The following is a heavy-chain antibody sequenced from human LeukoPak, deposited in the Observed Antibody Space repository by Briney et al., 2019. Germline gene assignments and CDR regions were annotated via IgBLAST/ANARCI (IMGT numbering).Heavy chain of an antibody. CDR1: GFTFSNAW. D-gene: IGHD1-26*01. J-gene: IGHJ4*02. CDR3: ATELRWELQNDLNS. V-gene: IGHV3-15*01. CDR2: IKSKTDGGTT. Sequence: PGGSLRLSCAASGFTFSNAWMGWVRQAPGKGLEWVGRIKSKTDGGTTDYAAPVKDRFTVSRDDSKNTLYLRMNSLKAEDTAVYYCATELRWELQNDLNSWGQGTLVTVSS.